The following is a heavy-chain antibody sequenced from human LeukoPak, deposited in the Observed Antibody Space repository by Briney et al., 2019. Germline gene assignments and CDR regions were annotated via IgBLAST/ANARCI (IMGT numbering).Heavy chain of an antibody. Sequence: RGVAQRLSCAASGFSFRSYRMYWVRLDPGAAREWPAYVWSRSSALDYADSVKGRFTISRDNAKNSLYLQMDSLRAEDTAMYYCARVGCSSTSCLYQGYFQHWGQGTLVTVSS. V-gene: IGHV3-48*01. CDR1: GFSFRSYR. CDR2: VWSRSSAL. CDR3: ARVGCSSTSCLYQGYFQH. D-gene: IGHD2-2*01. J-gene: IGHJ1*01.